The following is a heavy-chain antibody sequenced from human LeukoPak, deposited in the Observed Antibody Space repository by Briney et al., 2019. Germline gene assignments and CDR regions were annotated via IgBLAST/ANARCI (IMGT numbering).Heavy chain of an antibody. D-gene: IGHD6-6*01. V-gene: IGHV1-69*13. CDR2: IIPIFGKA. CDR1: GGTFSSYA. CDR3: ASHEYSSSSGDAFDI. J-gene: IGHJ3*02. Sequence: ASVKVSCKASGGTFSSYAISWVRQAPGQGLEWMGGIIPIFGKANYAQKFQGRVTITADESTSTAYMELSSLRSGDTAVYYCASHEYSSSSGDAFDIWGQGTMVAVSS.